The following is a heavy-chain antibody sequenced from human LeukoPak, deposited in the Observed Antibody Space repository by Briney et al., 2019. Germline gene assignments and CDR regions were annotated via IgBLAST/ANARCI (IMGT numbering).Heavy chain of an antibody. CDR1: GFTFSSYS. Sequence: GGSLRLSCAASGFTFSSYSMNWVRQAPGKGLEWVSSISSSSSYIYYADSVKGRFTISRDNAKNSLYLQMNSLRAGDTAVFYCARDGVPYYYSYMDVWGKGTTVTVSS. CDR3: ARDGVPYYYSYMDV. CDR2: ISSSSSYI. V-gene: IGHV3-21*01. J-gene: IGHJ6*03. D-gene: IGHD3-16*01.